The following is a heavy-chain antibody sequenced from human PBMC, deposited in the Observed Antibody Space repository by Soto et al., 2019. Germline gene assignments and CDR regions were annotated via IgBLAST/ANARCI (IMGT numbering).Heavy chain of an antibody. J-gene: IGHJ5*02. D-gene: IGHD5-18*01. Sequence: QVQLQQWGAGLLKPSETLSLTCDVSGDSFSGFYWSWIRQAPGKGLEWIGEINHIRATNYHPSLKNRVTISLDKSKNQFFLKLTSVTAADTAVYYCARGRSRYSDTFHTWFDPWGQGALVTVSS. CDR2: INHIRAT. V-gene: IGHV4-34*01. CDR1: GDSFSGFY. CDR3: ARGRSRYSDTFHTWFDP.